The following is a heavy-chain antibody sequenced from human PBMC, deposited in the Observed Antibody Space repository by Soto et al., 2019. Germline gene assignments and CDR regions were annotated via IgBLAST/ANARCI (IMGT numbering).Heavy chain of an antibody. CDR2: IYHSGST. Sequence: QLQLQESGSGLAKPSQTLSLTCAVSGGSISSGGYSWSWIRQPPGKGLEWIGYIYHSGSTYYNQSLKSRVTISVDRSKNQFSLKLSSVTAADTAVYYCARAYYDGGAFDYWGQGTLVTVSS. J-gene: IGHJ4*02. D-gene: IGHD3-22*01. V-gene: IGHV4-30-2*01. CDR3: ARAYYDGGAFDY. CDR1: GGSISSGGYS.